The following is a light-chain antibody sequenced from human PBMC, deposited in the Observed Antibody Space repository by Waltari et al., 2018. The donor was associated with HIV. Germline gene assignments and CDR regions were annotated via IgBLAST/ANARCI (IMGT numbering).Light chain of an antibody. CDR2: EVS. CDR1: SSDVGGYNY. V-gene: IGLV2-14*01. J-gene: IGLJ3*02. CDR3: SSYTSSSTLRV. Sequence: QSALTQPASVSGSPGQPITISCTGTSSDVGGYNYVSGNQQHPGKAPKLMIYEVSNRPSGVSNRFSGSKSGNTASLTISGLQAEDEADYYCSSYTSSSTLRVFGGGTKLTGL.